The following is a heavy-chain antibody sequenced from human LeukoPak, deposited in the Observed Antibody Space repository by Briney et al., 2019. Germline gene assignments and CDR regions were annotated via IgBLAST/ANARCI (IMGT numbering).Heavy chain of an antibody. D-gene: IGHD3-22*01. CDR1: GFSVSGYW. CDR3: ATPHDATAYYYDSSGYFY. J-gene: IGHJ4*02. Sequence: EYLKMSCKGSGFSVSGYWIALQRPVPGKGLEWMGIIYPADSDTRYSPSFQGQVTISADKSITTAYLQWSSLKASDTAMYYCATPHDATAYYYDSSGYFYWGQGTLVTVSS. V-gene: IGHV5-51*01. CDR2: IYPADSDT.